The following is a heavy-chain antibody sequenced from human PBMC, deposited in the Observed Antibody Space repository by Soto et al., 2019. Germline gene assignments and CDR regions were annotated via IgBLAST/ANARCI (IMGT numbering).Heavy chain of an antibody. J-gene: IGHJ4*02. CDR2: ISAHNDNT. Sequence: QVHLVQSGAEVKKPGASVKVSCKCSGYTFTSYGITWVRQAPGQGLEWMGWISAHNDNTDYAQKLQGRVTVTRDTSTSTANMELRSLRSYDTAVYYCARGGYGDYWGQGALVTVSS. D-gene: IGHD1-1*01. CDR1: GYTFTSYG. V-gene: IGHV1-18*01. CDR3: ARGGYGDY.